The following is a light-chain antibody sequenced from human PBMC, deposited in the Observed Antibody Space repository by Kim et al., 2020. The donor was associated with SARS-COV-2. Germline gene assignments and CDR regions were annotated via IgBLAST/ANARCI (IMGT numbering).Light chain of an antibody. CDR2: EDN. CDR1: SVSIASNY. V-gene: IGLV6-57*03. CDR3: QSYDSSNPVV. J-gene: IGLJ2*01. Sequence: KTVTSSCTRSSVSIASNYVQWYQQRPGSAPTTVIYEDNQRPSGVPDRFSGSIDSSSNSASLTISGLKTEDEADYYCQSYDSSNPVVFGGGTQLTVL.